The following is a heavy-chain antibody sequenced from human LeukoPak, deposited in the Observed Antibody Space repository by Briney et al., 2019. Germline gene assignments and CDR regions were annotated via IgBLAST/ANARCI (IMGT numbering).Heavy chain of an antibody. CDR3: ATPDPRIAARRGSYY. D-gene: IGHD6-6*01. J-gene: IGHJ4*02. CDR2: IYYSGST. Sequence: SETLPLTWTVSGGSISRYNWSWIRQPPGKGLEWIRYIYYSGSTNYNPSLKSRVTISVDTSKNQFSLKLTSVTAADTAVYYCATPDPRIAARRGSYYWGQGTLVTVSS. CDR1: GGSISRYN. V-gene: IGHV4-59*08.